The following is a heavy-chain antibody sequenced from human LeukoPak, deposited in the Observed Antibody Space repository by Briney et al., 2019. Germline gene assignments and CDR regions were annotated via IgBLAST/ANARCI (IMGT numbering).Heavy chain of an antibody. CDR1: GYTFTSYG. CDR3: ARGPYCSSTSCYVHGAFDI. D-gene: IGHD2-2*01. J-gene: IGHJ3*02. V-gene: IGHV1-18*01. Sequence: ASVKVSCKASGYTFTSYGISWVRQAPGQGLEWMRWISAYNGNTNYAQKLQGRVTMTTDTSTSTAYMELRSPRSDDTAVYYCARGPYCSSTSCYVHGAFDIWGQGTMVTVSS. CDR2: ISAYNGNT.